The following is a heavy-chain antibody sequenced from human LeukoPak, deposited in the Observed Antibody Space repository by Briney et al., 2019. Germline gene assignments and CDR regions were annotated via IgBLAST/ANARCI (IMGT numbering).Heavy chain of an antibody. CDR2: ISGSGAST. V-gene: IGHV3-23*01. CDR3: AKDVGKWRSLHFFDY. D-gene: IGHD2-15*01. J-gene: IGHJ4*02. CDR1: GFTLSTNA. Sequence: GGSLRLSCLTSGFTLSTNAMSWVRQAPGKGLEWISGISGSGASTYYADSVKGRFTISRDDSRNTLYLQMNSLRGDDTAVYYCAKDVGKWRSLHFFDYWGQGTLVTVSS.